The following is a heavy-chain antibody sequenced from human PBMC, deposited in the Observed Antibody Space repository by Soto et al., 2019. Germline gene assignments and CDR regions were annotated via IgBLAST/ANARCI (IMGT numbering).Heavy chain of an antibody. Sequence: ASVKVSCKASGNTHTIYFIHWLRQARGQGLEWMGWINSVSGGTNYAHKFQGRVTMTRDTSTTTAFMELSGLRSDDTAVYLCARGGSYYDHWGQGTLVTVS. CDR2: INSVSGGT. V-gene: IGHV1-2*02. J-gene: IGHJ5*02. D-gene: IGHD3-10*01. CDR1: GNTHTIYF. CDR3: ARGGSYYDH.